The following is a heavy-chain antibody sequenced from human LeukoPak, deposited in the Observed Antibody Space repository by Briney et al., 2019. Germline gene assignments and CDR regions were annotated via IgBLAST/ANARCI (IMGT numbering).Heavy chain of an antibody. CDR3: ARTGDSSGYDDAFDI. Sequence: SETLSLTCTVSGGSISSYYWSWIRQPPGKELEWIGYIYYSGSTNYNPSLKSRVTISVDTSKNQFSLKLSSVTAADTAVYYCARTGDSSGYDDAFDIWGQGTMVTVSS. D-gene: IGHD3-22*01. V-gene: IGHV4-59*01. J-gene: IGHJ3*02. CDR1: GGSISSYY. CDR2: IYYSGST.